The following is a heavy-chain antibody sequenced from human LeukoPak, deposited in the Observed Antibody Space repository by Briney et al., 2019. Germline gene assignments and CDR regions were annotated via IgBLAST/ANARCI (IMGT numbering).Heavy chain of an antibody. CDR1: AFTFSSYA. CDR2: ISGRGGST. CDR3: AKDYYDSSDYPLHFDY. Sequence: GGSLRLSCAASAFTFSSYAMSWVRQAPGKGLEWVSTISGRGGSTYYADSVKGRFTISRDNSKNTLYLQMNSLRAEDTAVYYCAKDYYDSSDYPLHFDYWGQGTPVTVSS. J-gene: IGHJ4*02. D-gene: IGHD3-22*01. V-gene: IGHV3-23*01.